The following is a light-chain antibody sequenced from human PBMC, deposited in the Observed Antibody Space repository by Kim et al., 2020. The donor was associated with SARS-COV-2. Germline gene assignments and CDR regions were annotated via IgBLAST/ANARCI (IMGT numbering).Light chain of an antibody. V-gene: IGKV3-20*01. CDR3: QQYGSSPYT. CDR1: QGVSSSY. Sequence: SPVDKAPLSCRASQGVSSSYLAWYQQKPGQAPRLLIFGASSRATGIPDRFSGSGSGTDVTLTISRLEPEDFAVYYCQQYGSSPYTFGPGTKLEI. CDR2: GAS. J-gene: IGKJ2*01.